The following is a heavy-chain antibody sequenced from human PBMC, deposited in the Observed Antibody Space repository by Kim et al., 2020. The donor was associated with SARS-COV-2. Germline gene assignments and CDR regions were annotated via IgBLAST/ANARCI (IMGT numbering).Heavy chain of an antibody. CDR2: T. J-gene: IGHJ3*02. D-gene: IGHD3-16*01. CDR3: ARSSPFAAFDI. V-gene: IGHV4-34*01. Sequence: TDSNPSLKRRVTIAVDTSKNQFSLKLSSVTAADTAVYYCARSSPFAAFDIWGQGTMVTVSS.